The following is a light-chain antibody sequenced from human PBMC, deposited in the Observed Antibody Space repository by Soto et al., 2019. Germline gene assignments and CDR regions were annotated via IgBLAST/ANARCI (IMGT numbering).Light chain of an antibody. CDR3: CSYAGSSTPWV. J-gene: IGLJ3*02. CDR2: EVS. CDR1: SSDVGSYNL. V-gene: IGLV2-23*02. Sequence: QSALTQPASVSGSPGQSITISCTGTSSDVGSYNLVSWYQQHPGKAPKLMIYEVSKRPSGVSHRFSGAKSGNTASLTISGLQDEDEAAYYCCSYAGSSTPWVFGGGTKLTVL.